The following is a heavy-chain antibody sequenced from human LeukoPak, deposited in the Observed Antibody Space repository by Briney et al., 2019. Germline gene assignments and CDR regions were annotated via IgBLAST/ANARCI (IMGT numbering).Heavy chain of an antibody. Sequence: SVKVSCKASGGTFSSYAISWVRQAPGQGLEWMGGIIPIFGTANYAQKFQGRVTITADESTSTAYMELSSLRSEDTAVYYCARKGQYYYDSSGYSPYYYYYGMDVWGQGTTVTVSS. J-gene: IGHJ6*02. CDR3: ARKGQYYYDSSGYSPYYYYYGMDV. CDR2: IIPIFGTA. D-gene: IGHD3-22*01. V-gene: IGHV1-69*01. CDR1: GGTFSSYA.